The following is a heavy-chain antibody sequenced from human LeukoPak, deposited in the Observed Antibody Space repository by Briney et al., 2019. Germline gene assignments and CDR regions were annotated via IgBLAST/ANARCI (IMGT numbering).Heavy chain of an antibody. D-gene: IGHD1-26*01. CDR2: IYPSGST. J-gene: IGHJ4*02. CDR3: ARENSGSYREFDY. V-gene: IGHV4-4*07. CDR1: GGSISSYY. Sequence: SETLSLTCTVPGGSISSYYRSWIRQPAGKGLEWIGRIYPSGSTNYNPSLKSRVTMSVDTPKNQFSLKLSSVTAADTAVYYCARENSGSYREFDYWGQGTLVTVSS.